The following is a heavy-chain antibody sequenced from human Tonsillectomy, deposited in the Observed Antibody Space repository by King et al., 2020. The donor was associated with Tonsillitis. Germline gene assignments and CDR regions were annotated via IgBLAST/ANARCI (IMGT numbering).Heavy chain of an antibody. CDR1: GFTFSSYA. Sequence: VQLVESGGGLVQPGGSLRLSCAASGFTFSSYAMSWVRQAPGKGLEWVSAISGSGGSTYYTDSVKGRFTISRDNSKNTLYLQMNSLRAEDTAVYYCAKDGLYCSGGSCSPGFDYWGQGTLVTVSS. CDR3: AKDGLYCSGGSCSPGFDY. D-gene: IGHD2-15*01. V-gene: IGHV3-23*04. J-gene: IGHJ4*02. CDR2: ISGSGGST.